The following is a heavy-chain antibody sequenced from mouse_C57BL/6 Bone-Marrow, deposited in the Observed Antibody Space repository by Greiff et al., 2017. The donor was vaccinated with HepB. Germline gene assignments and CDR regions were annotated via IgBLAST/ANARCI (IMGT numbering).Heavy chain of an antibody. D-gene: IGHD2-4*01. Sequence: EVNVVESGGGLVKPGGSLKLSCAASGFTFSDYGMHWVRQAPEKGLEWVAYISSGSSTIYYADTVKGRFTISRDNAKNTLFLQMTSLRSEDTAMYYCARLLLYDYDEGFAYWGQGTLVTVSA. CDR3: ARLLLYDYDEGFAY. CDR1: GFTFSDYG. CDR2: ISSGSSTI. J-gene: IGHJ3*01. V-gene: IGHV5-17*01.